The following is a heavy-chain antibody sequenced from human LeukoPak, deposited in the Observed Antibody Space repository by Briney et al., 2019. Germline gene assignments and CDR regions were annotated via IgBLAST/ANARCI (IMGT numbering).Heavy chain of an antibody. CDR3: ARGLVGATYDY. D-gene: IGHD1-26*01. J-gene: IGHJ4*02. V-gene: IGHV4-38-2*01. Sequence: PSETLCLTCAVANYSISSGYYWGWIRQPPGKGLEWIGSIYHSGSTYYNPSLKSRITISVDTSKNQFSLRLSSVTAADTAVYYCARGLVGATYDYWGQGTLVTVPS. CDR1: NYSISSGYY. CDR2: IYHSGST.